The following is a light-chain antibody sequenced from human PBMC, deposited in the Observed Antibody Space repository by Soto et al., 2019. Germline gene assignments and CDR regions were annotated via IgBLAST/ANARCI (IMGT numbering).Light chain of an antibody. CDR1: QGISSF. J-gene: IGKJ4*01. Sequence: IQLTQSPSSLSASVGDRVTITCRASQGISSFLAWYQQKPGKAPNLLIYAASTLQSGVPSRFSGGGSGTDFTLTIDRLQPEDFATYYRQQVDVYPSTLGGGTKVDIK. V-gene: IGKV1-9*01. CDR3: QQVDVYPST. CDR2: AAS.